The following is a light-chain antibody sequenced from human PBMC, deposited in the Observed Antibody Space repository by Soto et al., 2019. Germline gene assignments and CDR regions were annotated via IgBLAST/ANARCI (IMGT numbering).Light chain of an antibody. Sequence: EIVLTQSPATLSLSPGETATLSCRASQSVRNYLVWYQHKRGQAPRLLIYDTSNRATGIPARFSGSGSGTDFTHTISSLQPEDSAVYYCQQRYHWPPLTFGGGTKVEIK. J-gene: IGKJ4*01. CDR3: QQRYHWPPLT. CDR2: DTS. CDR1: QSVRNY. V-gene: IGKV3-11*01.